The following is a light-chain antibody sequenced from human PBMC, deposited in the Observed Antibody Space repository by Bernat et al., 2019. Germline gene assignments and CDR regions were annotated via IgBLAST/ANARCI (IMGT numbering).Light chain of an antibody. V-gene: IGKV1-5*03. CDR1: QSISNR. Sequence: DIQMTQSPSTLSASVGDRVTITCRASQSISNRLAWYQQKPGKAPNLLIYKASSLEAGVPSRFSGSGSGTEFTLTISSLQPEDFGTYYCQQYNGTFGQGTKVEIK. J-gene: IGKJ1*01. CDR2: KAS. CDR3: QQYNGT.